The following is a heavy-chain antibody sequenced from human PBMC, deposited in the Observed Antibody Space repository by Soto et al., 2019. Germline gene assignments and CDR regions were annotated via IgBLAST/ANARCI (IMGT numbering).Heavy chain of an antibody. CDR2: INPSGGST. V-gene: IGHV1-46*03. CDR1: GYTFTSYY. J-gene: IGHJ3*02. D-gene: IGHD6-13*01. CDR3: DRERKLYSSSWYRDAFDI. Sequence: ASVKVSCKASGYTFTSYYMHWVRQAPGQGLEWMGIINPSGGSTSYAQKFQGRVTMTRDTSTSTVYMELSSLRSEDTAVYYCDRERKLYSSSWYRDAFDIWGQGTMVTVSS.